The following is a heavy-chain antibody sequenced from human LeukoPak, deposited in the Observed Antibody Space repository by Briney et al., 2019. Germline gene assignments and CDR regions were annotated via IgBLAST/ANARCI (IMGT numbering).Heavy chain of an antibody. CDR3: ARRRLGNYDLDY. CDR1: GGSISGYY. V-gene: IGHV4-59*08. CDR2: VSYSGST. J-gene: IGHJ4*02. D-gene: IGHD1-7*01. Sequence: PSETLSLTCTVSGGSISGYYWNWIRQPPGKGLGWIGYVSYSGSTNYNPSLKSRVTISVDTSKNQFSLKVSSVTAADTAVYYCARRRLGNYDLDYWGQGTLVTVSS.